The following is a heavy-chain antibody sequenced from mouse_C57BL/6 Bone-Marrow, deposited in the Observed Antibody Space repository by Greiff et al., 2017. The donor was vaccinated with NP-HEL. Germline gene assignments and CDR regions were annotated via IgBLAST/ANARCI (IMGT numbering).Heavy chain of an antibody. CDR3: ARLRNYYGSTSYAMDY. D-gene: IGHD1-1*01. J-gene: IGHJ4*01. CDR1: GYTFTSYG. V-gene: IGHV1-81*01. Sequence: QVQLQQSGAELARPGASVKLSCKASGYTFTSYGLSWVKQRTGQGLEWIGEIYPRSGNTYYNEKFKGKATLTADKSSSTAYMELRSLTSEDSAVYFCARLRNYYGSTSYAMDYWGQGTSVTVSS. CDR2: IYPRSGNT.